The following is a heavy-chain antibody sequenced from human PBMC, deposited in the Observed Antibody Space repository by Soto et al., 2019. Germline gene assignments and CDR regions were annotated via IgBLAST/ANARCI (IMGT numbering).Heavy chain of an antibody. D-gene: IGHD3-3*01. V-gene: IGHV4-59*01. Sequence: XETLSLTCTVSGCSISSYYWGWIRQPPGKGLEWIGYIYYSGSTNYNPSLKSRAAISVDTSKNQFSLKLTSVTAADTAIYYCARNTGLRNPFDPWGQGTLVTVSS. CDR2: IYYSGST. CDR3: ARNTGLRNPFDP. CDR1: GCSISSYY. J-gene: IGHJ5*02.